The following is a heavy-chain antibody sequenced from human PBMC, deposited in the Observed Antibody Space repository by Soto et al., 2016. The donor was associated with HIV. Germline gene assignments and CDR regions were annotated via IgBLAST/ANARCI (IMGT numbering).Heavy chain of an antibody. CDR2: AWHDGSNQ. Sequence: VQLVESGGGVVQPGRSLRLSCAASGFMFSSYGMHWVRQAPGKGLEWLAFAWHDGSNQKFADSVKGRFTISRDNSRNTLYLQMNNLRVEDTAVYLCAKXFLTGYYYYMDVWGKGTTGHRLL. CDR1: GFMFSSYG. J-gene: IGHJ6*03. CDR3: AKXFLTGYYYYMDV. V-gene: IGHV3-33*06.